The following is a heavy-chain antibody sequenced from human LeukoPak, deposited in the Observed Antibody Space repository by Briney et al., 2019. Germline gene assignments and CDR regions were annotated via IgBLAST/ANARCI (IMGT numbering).Heavy chain of an antibody. J-gene: IGHJ6*03. Sequence: GGSLRLSCAASEFSVGSNYMTWVRQAQGKGREWVSLIYSGGNKYYADSVKGRFTISRDNSKNTLYLQMNSLRAEDTAVYYCAREGATAGYYYYMDVWGKGTTVTISS. CDR3: AREGATAGYYYYMDV. D-gene: IGHD5-12*01. CDR1: EFSVGSNY. CDR2: IYSGGNK. V-gene: IGHV3-66*01.